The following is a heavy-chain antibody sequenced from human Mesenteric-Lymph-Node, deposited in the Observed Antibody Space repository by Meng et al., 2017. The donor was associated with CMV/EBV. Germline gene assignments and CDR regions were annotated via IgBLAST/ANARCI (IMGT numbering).Heavy chain of an antibody. V-gene: IGHV3-11*01. Sequence: SGFAFSDYYMSWIRQAPGKGLEWLSFISASGGNIWYADSVRGRFTFSRDNAKNSLYLQMNSLRTEDTAVYYCARVVGGSAFWYFDLWGRGTLVTVSS. D-gene: IGHD3-10*01. J-gene: IGHJ2*01. CDR2: ISASGGNI. CDR1: GFAFSDYY. CDR3: ARVVGGSAFWYFDL.